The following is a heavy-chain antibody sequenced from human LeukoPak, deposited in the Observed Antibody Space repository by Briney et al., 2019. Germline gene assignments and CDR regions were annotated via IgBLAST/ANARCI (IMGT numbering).Heavy chain of an antibody. CDR3: ASSAGSFFPFVY. D-gene: IGHD6-13*01. J-gene: IGHJ4*02. Sequence: SETLSLTCTVSGGSISGYYWNWIRQPAGKGPEWIGRIYPSGSTNYNPSLKSRVSILVDRSKRQFSLKLSSVTAADTAMYYRASSAGSFFPFVYWGQGTLVTVSS. V-gene: IGHV4-4*07. CDR1: GGSISGYY. CDR2: IYPSGST.